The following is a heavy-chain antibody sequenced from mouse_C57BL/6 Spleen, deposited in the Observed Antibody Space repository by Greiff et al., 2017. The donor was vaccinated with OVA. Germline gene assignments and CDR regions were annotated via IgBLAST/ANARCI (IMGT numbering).Heavy chain of an antibody. CDR2: ISDGGSYT. CDR3: ARDERDTTAHDY. CDR1: GFTFSSYA. Sequence: EVKLVESGGGLVKPGGSLKLSCAASGFTFSSYAMSWVRQTPEKRLEWVATISDGGSYTYYPDNVKGRFTISRDNAKNNLYLQMSHLKSEDTAMYYCARDERDTTAHDYWGQGTTLTVSS. J-gene: IGHJ2*01. D-gene: IGHD1-2*01. V-gene: IGHV5-4*01.